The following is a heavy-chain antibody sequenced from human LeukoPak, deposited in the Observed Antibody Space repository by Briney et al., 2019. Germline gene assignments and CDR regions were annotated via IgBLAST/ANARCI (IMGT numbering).Heavy chain of an antibody. CDR2: FSGSGGST. Sequence: GGSLRLSCAASGFTFSSYAMSWVRQAPRKGRVWVSAFSGSGGSTYYADSVKGRFTISRDNSKNTLYLQMNSLRAEDTAVYYCAKDQDYYDSSGLFGYWGQGTLVTVSS. CDR3: AKDQDYYDSSGLFGY. D-gene: IGHD3-22*01. V-gene: IGHV3-23*01. CDR1: GFTFSSYA. J-gene: IGHJ4*02.